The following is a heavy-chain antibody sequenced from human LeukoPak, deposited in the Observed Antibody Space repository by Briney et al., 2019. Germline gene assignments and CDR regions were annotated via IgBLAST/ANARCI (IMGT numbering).Heavy chain of an antibody. V-gene: IGHV1-2*02. Sequence: GASVKVSCKASGYTFTDYYMHWVRQAPGQGLEWMGWINPNSGGTNYAQKFQDRVTMTRDTSISTAYMELSRLRSDDTAVYYCAKVMAYYYGMDVWGQGTTVTVSS. J-gene: IGHJ6*02. CDR2: INPNSGGT. D-gene: IGHD5-24*01. CDR1: GYTFTDYY. CDR3: AKVMAYYYGMDV.